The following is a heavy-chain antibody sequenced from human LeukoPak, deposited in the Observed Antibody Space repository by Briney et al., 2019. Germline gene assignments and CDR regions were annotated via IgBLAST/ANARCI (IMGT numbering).Heavy chain of an antibody. Sequence: PSETLSLTCTVSGVSISGYYWSWIRQPPGKGLEWIGYIYSSGSTNYNPSLKSRITISVDTSKNQFSLKLSSVTAADTSVYYCARPGYYYFDYWGQRTLVTFSS. CDR1: GVSISGYY. D-gene: IGHD2-2*03. CDR2: IYSSGST. V-gene: IGHV4-59*08. J-gene: IGHJ4*02. CDR3: ARPGYYYFDY.